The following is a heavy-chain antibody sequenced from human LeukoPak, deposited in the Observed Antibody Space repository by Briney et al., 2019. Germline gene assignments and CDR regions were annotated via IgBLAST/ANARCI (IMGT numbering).Heavy chain of an antibody. Sequence: SETLSLTCAVYGGSFSGYYWSWIRQPPGEGLEWIGEINHSGSTNYNPSLKSRVTISVDTSKNQFSLKLSSVTAADTAVYYCASSYYDSSGYYYVGYYYYGMDVWGQGTTVTVSS. CDR2: INHSGST. CDR1: GGSFSGYY. J-gene: IGHJ6*02. D-gene: IGHD3-22*01. V-gene: IGHV4-34*01. CDR3: ASSYYDSSGYYYVGYYYYGMDV.